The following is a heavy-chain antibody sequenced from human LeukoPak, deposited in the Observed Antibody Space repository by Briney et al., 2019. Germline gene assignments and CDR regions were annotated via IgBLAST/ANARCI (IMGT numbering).Heavy chain of an antibody. D-gene: IGHD6-13*01. CDR2: IYSGGST. J-gene: IGHJ4*02. CDR3: ARSWYLDY. V-gene: IGHV3-66*01. CDR1: AFTFSSYS. Sequence: GGSLGLSCAASAFTFSSYSMNWVRQAPGKGLEWVSVIYSGGSTYYADSVKGRFTISRDNSKNTLYLQMNSPRAEDTAVYYCARSWYLDYWGQGTLVTVSS.